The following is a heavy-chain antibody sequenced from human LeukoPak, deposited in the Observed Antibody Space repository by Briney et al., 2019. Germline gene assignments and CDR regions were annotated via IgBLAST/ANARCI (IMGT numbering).Heavy chain of an antibody. CDR1: GYTLTGYY. D-gene: IGHD5-24*01. V-gene: IGHV1-2*02. CDR2: INPNSGGT. CDR3: AREGDGYTY. J-gene: IGHJ4*02. Sequence: GASVTVSFKASGYTLTGYYMHWVRQAPGQGLEWMGWINPNSGGTKYAQKFQGRVTMTRDTSMNTAYMELSSLKSDDTAVYYCAREGDGYTYWGQGTLVTVSS.